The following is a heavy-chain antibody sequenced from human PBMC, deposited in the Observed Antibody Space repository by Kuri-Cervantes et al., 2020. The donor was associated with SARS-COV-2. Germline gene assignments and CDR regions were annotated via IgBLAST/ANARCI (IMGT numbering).Heavy chain of an antibody. D-gene: IGHD3-10*01. Sequence: ASVKVSCKASGYTFTSYYMHWVRQAPGQGREWMGIINPSGGSTSYAQKFQGRVTITRDTSISTAYMELSRLRSDDTAVYYCATESYYGSGSYYYYYYGMDVWGQGPTVTVSS. CDR2: INPSGGST. V-gene: IGHV1-46*01. CDR1: GYTFTSYY. J-gene: IGHJ6*02. CDR3: ATESYYGSGSYYYYYYGMDV.